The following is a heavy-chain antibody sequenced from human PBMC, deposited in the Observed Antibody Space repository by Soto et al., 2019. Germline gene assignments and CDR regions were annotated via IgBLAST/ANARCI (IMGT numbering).Heavy chain of an antibody. Sequence: GGSLRLSCAASGFTFSSYAMSWVRQAPGKGLEWVSAISGSGGSTYYADSVKGRFTISRDNSKNTLYLQMNSRRAEDTAVYYCTKDRGKVDTAMVIDYWGQGTLVTVSS. CDR2: ISGSGGST. D-gene: IGHD5-18*01. J-gene: IGHJ4*02. CDR1: GFTFSSYA. CDR3: TKDRGKVDTAMVIDY. V-gene: IGHV3-23*01.